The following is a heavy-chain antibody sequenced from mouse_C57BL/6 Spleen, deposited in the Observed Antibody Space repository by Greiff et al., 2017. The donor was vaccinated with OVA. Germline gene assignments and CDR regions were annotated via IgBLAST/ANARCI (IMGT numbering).Heavy chain of an antibody. V-gene: IGHV10-1*01. D-gene: IGHD3-1*01. J-gene: IGHJ4*01. CDR3: VRGGRDYAMDY. CDR1: GFSFNTYA. CDR2: IRSKSNNYAT. Sequence: DVKLVESGGGLVQPKGSLKLSCAASGFSFNTYAMNWVRQAPGKGLEWVARIRSKSNNYATYYADSVKDRFTISRDDSESMLYLQMNNLKTEDTAMYYCVRGGRDYAMDYWGQGTSVTVSS.